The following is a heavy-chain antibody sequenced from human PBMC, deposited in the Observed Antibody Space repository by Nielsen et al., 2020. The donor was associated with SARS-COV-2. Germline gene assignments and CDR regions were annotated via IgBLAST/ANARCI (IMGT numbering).Heavy chain of an antibody. CDR1: GYTFTGYY. J-gene: IGHJ6*02. CDR3: ARENGSGKLDGMDV. Sequence: ASVKVSCKASGYTFTGYYMHWVRQAPGQGLEWMGWINPNSGGTNYAQKFQGWVTMTRDTSISTAYMVLSRLRSDDTAVYYCARENGSGKLDGMDVWGQGTTVTVSS. CDR2: INPNSGGT. V-gene: IGHV1-2*04. D-gene: IGHD3-10*01.